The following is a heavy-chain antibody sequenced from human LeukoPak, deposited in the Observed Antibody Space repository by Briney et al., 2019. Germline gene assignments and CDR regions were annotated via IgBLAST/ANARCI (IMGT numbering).Heavy chain of an antibody. Sequence: PGGSLRLSCAASGFTFSNAWMSWVRQAPGKGLEWVGRIKSKTDGGTTDYAAPVKGRFTISRDDSKNTLYLQMNSLKTEVTAVYYCTTDYGGKGGGYWGQGTLVTVSS. D-gene: IGHD4-23*01. CDR3: TTDYGGKGGGY. CDR1: GFTFSNAW. V-gene: IGHV3-15*01. CDR2: IKSKTDGGTT. J-gene: IGHJ4*02.